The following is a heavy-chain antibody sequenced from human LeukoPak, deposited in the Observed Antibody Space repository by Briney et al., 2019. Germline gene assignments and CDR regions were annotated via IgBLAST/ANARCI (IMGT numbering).Heavy chain of an antibody. V-gene: IGHV3-7*01. CDR3: ATMGLEPLPYYFDY. D-gene: IGHD1-1*01. CDR1: GFTFSRYW. CDR2: IKQDGSAR. Sequence: GGSLRLSCAAYGFTFSRYWMSWVRRARGKGLEWVANIKQDGSARYHVDSVRARFTISRDNVRNSLFLQMDSLRAEHTALYYCATMGLEPLPYYFDYWGQGTLVTVSS. J-gene: IGHJ4*02.